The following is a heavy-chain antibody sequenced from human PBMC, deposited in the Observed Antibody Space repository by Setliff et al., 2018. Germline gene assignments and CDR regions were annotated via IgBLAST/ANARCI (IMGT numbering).Heavy chain of an antibody. D-gene: IGHD4-17*01. CDR3: ARGPSPTVTPSRLIYFYHMDV. CDR1: GGTFSSYV. J-gene: IGHJ6*03. CDR2: IIPILGIA. V-gene: IGHV1-69*10. Sequence: SVKVSCKASGGTFSSYVISWVREAPGQGLEWMGGIIPILGIANYAQKFQGRLTITADQSTTTVYMELSSLRFDDTALYYCARGPSPTVTPSRLIYFYHMDVWGTGTTVTVSS.